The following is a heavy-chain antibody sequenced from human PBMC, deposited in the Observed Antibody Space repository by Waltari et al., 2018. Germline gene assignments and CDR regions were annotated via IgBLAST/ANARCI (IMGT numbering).Heavy chain of an antibody. CDR2: ISGGGTNT. CDR1: GFTFRSYA. J-gene: IGHJ4*02. Sequence: VQLVESGGGVVQPGGSLRLSCAASGFTFRSYAMSWVRQAPGKGLEWVSDISGGGTNTEYADSVKGRFTISRDNSKNTLYLQMNSLSAEDSAVYFCAKETGYSNVWIFDFWGQGTLVTVSS. CDR3: AKETGYSNVWIFDF. V-gene: IGHV3-23*04. D-gene: IGHD6-19*01.